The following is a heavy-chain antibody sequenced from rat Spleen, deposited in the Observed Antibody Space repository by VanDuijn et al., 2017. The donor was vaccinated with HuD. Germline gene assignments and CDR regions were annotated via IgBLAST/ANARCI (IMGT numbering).Heavy chain of an antibody. J-gene: IGHJ2*01. CDR2: MRYNGDT. V-gene: IGHV2-63*01. D-gene: IGHD1-12*03. CDR1: GFSLTSYN. CDR3: TRDLLYYYDGSPFDY. Sequence: QVQLKESGPGLVQPSQTLSLTCTVSGFSLTSYNVHWVRQPPGKGLEWMGRMRYNGDTAYNSALKSRLTISRDTSKNQVFLEMNSLQTDDTGTYYCTRDLLYYYDGSPFDYWGQGVMVTVSS.